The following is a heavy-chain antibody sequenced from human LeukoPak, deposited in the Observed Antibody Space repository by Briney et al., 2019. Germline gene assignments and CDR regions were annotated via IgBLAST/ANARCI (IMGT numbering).Heavy chain of an antibody. D-gene: IGHD2-2*01. CDR2: IYPGDSDT. Sequence: GESLTISCKGSGYSFTSYWIGWVRQMPGKGLEWMGIIYPGDSDTRYSPSFQGQVTISVDKSISTAYLQWSSLKASDTAMYYCSRRARYCSSTSCWFDAFDIWGQGTMVTVSS. V-gene: IGHV5-51*01. J-gene: IGHJ3*02. CDR1: GYSFTSYW. CDR3: SRRARYCSSTSCWFDAFDI.